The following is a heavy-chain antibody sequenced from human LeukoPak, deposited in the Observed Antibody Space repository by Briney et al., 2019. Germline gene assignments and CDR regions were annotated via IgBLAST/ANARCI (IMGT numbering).Heavy chain of an antibody. J-gene: IGHJ4*02. D-gene: IGHD3-16*01. Sequence: PSETLSLTCAVYGGSFSGYYWSWIRQPPGKGLEWIGEINHSGSTNYNPSLKSRVTISVDTSKNQFSLKLSSATAADTAVYYCARGKGLDYWSQGTLVTVSS. V-gene: IGHV4-34*01. CDR3: ARGKGLDY. CDR1: GGSFSGYY. CDR2: INHSGST.